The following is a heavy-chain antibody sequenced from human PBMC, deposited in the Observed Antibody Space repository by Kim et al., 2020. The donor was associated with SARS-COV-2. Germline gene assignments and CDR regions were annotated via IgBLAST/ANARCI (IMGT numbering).Heavy chain of an antibody. CDR2: ISSSSSTI. D-gene: IGHD2-2*01. CDR3: VRADCTSASCYRMYYNMDV. V-gene: IGHV3-48*02. CDR1: GLTFSSYS. J-gene: IGHJ6*02. Sequence: GGSLRLSCAASGLTFSSYSMRWVRHAPAKGLEWPSYISSSSSTIYSADSVKGRFTISRDNANNSLYLQMNRLRDEETAVYYCVRADCTSASCYRMYYNMDVWGQGTTVTVS.